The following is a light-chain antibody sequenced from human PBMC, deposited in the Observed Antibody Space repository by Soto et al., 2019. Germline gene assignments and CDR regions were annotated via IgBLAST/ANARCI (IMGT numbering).Light chain of an antibody. Sequence: EIVLTQSPATLSLSPGERATLSCRASQSVSRYLAWYQQKPGQAPRLLIYDASKRATGISARFSGSGSGTDFTLTISSLEPEDFAVYYWQQRSNWPVTFGEGTKVETK. J-gene: IGKJ1*01. CDR3: QQRSNWPVT. CDR2: DAS. V-gene: IGKV3-11*01. CDR1: QSVSRY.